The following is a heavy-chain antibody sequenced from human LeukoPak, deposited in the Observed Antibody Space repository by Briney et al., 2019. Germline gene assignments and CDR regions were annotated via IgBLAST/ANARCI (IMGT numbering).Heavy chain of an antibody. CDR3: AKRRDYYYYGMDV. Sequence: GGSLRLSCAASGFTSSSYEMNWVRQAPGKGLEWVSYISSSGSTIYYADSVKGRFTISRDNSKNTLYLQMNSLRAEDTAVYYCAKRRDYYYYGMDVWGQGTTVTVSS. CDR1: GFTSSSYE. V-gene: IGHV3-48*03. CDR2: ISSSGSTI. J-gene: IGHJ6*02.